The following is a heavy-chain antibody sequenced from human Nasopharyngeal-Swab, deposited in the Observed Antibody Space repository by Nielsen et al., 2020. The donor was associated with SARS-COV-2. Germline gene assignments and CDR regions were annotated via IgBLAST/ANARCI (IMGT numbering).Heavy chain of an antibody. J-gene: IGHJ6*02. Sequence: GGSLRLSCAASGFTFNNYNFNWVRQAPGKGLEWVSGISWNSGSIGYADSVKGRFTISRDNAKNSLYLQMNSLRAEDTAVYYCARDGLDYDFWSAYFMDVWGQGTTVTVSS. D-gene: IGHD3-3*01. CDR2: ISWNSGSI. V-gene: IGHV3-48*04. CDR1: GFTFNNYN. CDR3: ARDGLDYDFWSAYFMDV.